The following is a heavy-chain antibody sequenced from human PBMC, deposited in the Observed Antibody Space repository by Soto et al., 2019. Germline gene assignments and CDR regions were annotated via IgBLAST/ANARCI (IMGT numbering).Heavy chain of an antibody. D-gene: IGHD2-2*01. J-gene: IGHJ4*02. CDR2: VHHSGTT. Sequence: WTWLRQSPDKGLEWIGEVHHSGTTYYNPSLKTRVTISVHTPKNQFSLKMSSVTAADTAVYYWARGIGYCSSINCYSSRRLRFDSWGQGTLVTVSS. CDR3: ARGIGYCSSINCYSSRRLRFDS. V-gene: IGHV4-34*01.